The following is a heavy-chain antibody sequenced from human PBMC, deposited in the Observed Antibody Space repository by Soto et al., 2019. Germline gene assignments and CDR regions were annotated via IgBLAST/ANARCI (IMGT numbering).Heavy chain of an antibody. CDR3: AKDPTRYCISTSCSLNWFDP. V-gene: IGHV3-23*01. J-gene: IGHJ5*02. Sequence: PGGSLRLSCAASGFTFSSYAMSWVRQAPGKGLEWVSTISDSAGTTFYADSVKGRFTIFRDNSKNTLYLQMNSLRAEDTAVYYCAKDPTRYCISTSCSLNWFDPWGQGTLVTVSS. CDR1: GFTFSSYA. CDR2: ISDSAGTT. D-gene: IGHD2-2*01.